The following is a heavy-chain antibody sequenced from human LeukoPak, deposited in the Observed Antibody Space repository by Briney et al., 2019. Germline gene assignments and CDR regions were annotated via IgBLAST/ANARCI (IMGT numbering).Heavy chain of an antibody. CDR2: FYHSGST. D-gene: IGHD3-3*01. Sequence: PSQTLSLTCTVAGGSISSGGYYWSWIRQPPGEGLECIGYFYHSGSTYYNPSLKSRVTISVDTSKNQFSLKLSSVTAADTAVYYCARRGGLTIFGVVTQYYFDYWGQGTLVTVSS. J-gene: IGHJ4*02. CDR3: ARRGGLTIFGVVTQYYFDY. CDR1: GGSISSGGYY. V-gene: IGHV4-30-2*01.